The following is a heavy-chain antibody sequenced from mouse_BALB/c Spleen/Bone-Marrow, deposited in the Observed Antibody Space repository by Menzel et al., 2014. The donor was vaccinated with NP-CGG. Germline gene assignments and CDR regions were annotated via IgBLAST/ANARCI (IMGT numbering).Heavy chain of an antibody. J-gene: IGHJ1*01. V-gene: IGHV1-5*01. D-gene: IGHD1-1*01. CDR2: VYPGNNDT. CDR3: TRYYYGGRDWYFDV. Sequence: VQLQQSGAVLARPGASVRMSCKASGYTFTSFWMHWVKQRPGQGLEWIGAVYPGNNDTNYDQNFKGKAKLTAVTSTSTAYMEFSSLTNEDSAVYYCTRYYYGGRDWYFDVWGAGTTVTVSS. CDR1: GYTFTSFW.